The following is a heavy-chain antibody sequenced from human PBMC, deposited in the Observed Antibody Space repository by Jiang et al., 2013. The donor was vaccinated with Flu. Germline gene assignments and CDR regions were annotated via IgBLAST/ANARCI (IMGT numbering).Heavy chain of an antibody. V-gene: IGHV3-23*04. CDR2: IRSSGTGT. CDR3: AGLFSASGSYYGPFDY. D-gene: IGHD3-10*01. CDR1: RFTFSTYA. Sequence: VQLVESGGGLVQPGGSLRLSCAASRFTFSTYAMSWVRQAPGKGLEWVSSIRSSGTGTFYADSVKGRFTISRDKSKNTLFLQMNSLRVEDTAIYFCAGLFSASGSYYGPFDYWGQGTLVTVSS. J-gene: IGHJ4*02.